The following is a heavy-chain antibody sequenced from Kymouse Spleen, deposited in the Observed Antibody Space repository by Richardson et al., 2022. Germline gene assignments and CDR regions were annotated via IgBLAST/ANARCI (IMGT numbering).Heavy chain of an antibody. CDR3: ARGGVWYQPSYYYYGMDV. CDR1: GGSFSGYY. V-gene: IGHV4-34*01. CDR2: INHSGST. Sequence: QVQLQQWGAGLLKPSETLSLTCAVYGGSFSGYYWSWIRQPPGKGLEWIGEINHSGSTNYNPSLKSRVTISVDTSKNQFSLKLSSVTAADTAVYYCARGGVWYQPSYYYYGMDVWGQGTTVTVSS. D-gene: IGHD2-2*02. J-gene: IGHJ6*02.